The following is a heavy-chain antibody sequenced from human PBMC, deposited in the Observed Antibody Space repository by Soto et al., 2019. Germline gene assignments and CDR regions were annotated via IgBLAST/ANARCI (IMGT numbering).Heavy chain of an antibody. CDR1: GGSISSGDYY. CDR2: IDYSGST. V-gene: IGHV4-30-4*02. J-gene: IGHJ6*02. D-gene: IGHD3-16*01. Sequence: SETLSLTCTVSGGSISSGDYYWSGSRQPRGKGLEWMGHIDYSGSTYYDPSLKRGGTISVDTCRNQFALKRSSVTAGDTAVYYCPRDYAGGSFPYYSSGMDVWGHGPPVTVSS. CDR3: PRDYAGGSFPYYSSGMDV.